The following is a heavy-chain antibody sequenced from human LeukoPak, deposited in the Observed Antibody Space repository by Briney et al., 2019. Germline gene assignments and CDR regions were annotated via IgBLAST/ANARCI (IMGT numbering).Heavy chain of an antibody. CDR2: ISSDVSNK. J-gene: IGHJ4*02. D-gene: IGHD3-22*01. CDR1: GFTFSNYA. CDR3: ARTAGDSSGYYHDY. V-gene: IGHV3-30-3*01. Sequence: GGSLRLSCAASGFTFSNYAMHWVRQTPGKGLEWVAVISSDVSNKYYADSVKGRSTISRDNSKNTLYLQMNSLRAEDTAVYYCARTAGDSSGYYHDYWGQGTLVTVSS.